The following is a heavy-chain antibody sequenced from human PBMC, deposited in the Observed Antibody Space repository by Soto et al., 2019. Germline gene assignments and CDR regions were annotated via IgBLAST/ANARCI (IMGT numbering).Heavy chain of an antibody. V-gene: IGHV4-61*08. Sequence: QVQLQESGPGLVKPSQTLSLTCTVSGGSISSGGYYWSWLRQPPGKGLEWIGYVYYTGSTNYNPSLKSRVTISVDTSKNQFSLRLSSVTAADTAVYFCARAIHDYDTTGYLSFDYWGQGTLVTVSS. D-gene: IGHD3-22*01. CDR3: ARAIHDYDTTGYLSFDY. CDR2: VYYTGST. J-gene: IGHJ4*02. CDR1: GGSISSGGYY.